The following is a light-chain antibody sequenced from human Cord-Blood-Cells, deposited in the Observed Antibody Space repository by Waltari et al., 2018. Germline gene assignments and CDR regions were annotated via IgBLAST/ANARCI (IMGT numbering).Light chain of an antibody. V-gene: IGLV2-8*01. CDR2: EVS. Sequence: QSALTQPPSASGSPGPSVTISCTGTSRDVGGYNYVSWYQQHPGKAPKLMIYEVSKRPSGVPDRCSGSKSGNTASLTVSGLQAEDEADYYCSSYAGSNNFGVFGGGTKLTVL. CDR1: SRDVGGYNY. J-gene: IGLJ2*01. CDR3: SSYAGSNNFGV.